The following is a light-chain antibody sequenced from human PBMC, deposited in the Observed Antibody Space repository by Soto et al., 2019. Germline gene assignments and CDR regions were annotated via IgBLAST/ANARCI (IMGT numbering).Light chain of an antibody. CDR1: QTISSY. Sequence: DTQMTQSPSSLSASVGDRVTITCRASQTISSYLNWYQQKPGKAPNLLIYSASRLQSGVPSRFSGSGSGTDFTLTISSLQLEDFATYSCQQTYSTPYSFGQGTKLQI. J-gene: IGKJ2*03. CDR3: QQTYSTPYS. CDR2: SAS. V-gene: IGKV1-39*01.